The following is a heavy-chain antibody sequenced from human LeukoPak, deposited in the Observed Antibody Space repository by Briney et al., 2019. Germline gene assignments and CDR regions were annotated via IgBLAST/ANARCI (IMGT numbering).Heavy chain of an antibody. V-gene: IGHV1-18*01. CDR2: ISAYNGNT. CDR3: ARDPPTYYYGSGSSDY. D-gene: IGHD3-10*01. CDR1: GYTFTSYG. J-gene: IGHJ4*02. Sequence: ASVKVSCKASGYTFTSYGISWVRQAPGQGLEWMGWISAYNGNTNYAQKLQGRVTMTTDTSTSTAYMELRSLRSDDTAVYYCARDPPTYYYGSGSSDYWGQGTLVTVSS.